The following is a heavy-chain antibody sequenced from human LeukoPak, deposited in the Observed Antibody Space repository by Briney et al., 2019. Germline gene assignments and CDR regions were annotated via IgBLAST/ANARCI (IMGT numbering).Heavy chain of an antibody. D-gene: IGHD4-17*01. J-gene: IGHJ4*02. CDR1: GGTFSSYA. Sequence: ASVKVSCKASGGTFSSYAISWVRQAPGQGLEWMGRIIPILGIANYAQEFQGRVTITADKSTSTAYMELSSLRSEDTAVYYCATLQLDDYGDSTIDYWGQGTLVTVSS. V-gene: IGHV1-69*04. CDR2: IIPILGIA. CDR3: ATLQLDDYGDSTIDY.